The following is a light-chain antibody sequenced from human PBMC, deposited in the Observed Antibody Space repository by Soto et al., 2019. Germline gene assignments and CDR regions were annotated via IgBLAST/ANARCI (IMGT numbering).Light chain of an antibody. CDR1: QSINIW. J-gene: IGKJ1*01. V-gene: IGKV1-5*01. Sequence: DIQLTQSPSTLSASVGDRITLTCRASQSINIWLAWYQQTPGKAPKILIFDASRLATGVPSRFSGSGSGTEFTLTFSGLQPDDFATYYCRQYNGYSTWTCGRGTSVETK. CDR2: DAS. CDR3: RQYNGYSTWT.